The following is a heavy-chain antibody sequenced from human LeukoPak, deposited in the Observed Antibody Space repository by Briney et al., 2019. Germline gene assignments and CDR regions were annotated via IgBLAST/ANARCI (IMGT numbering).Heavy chain of an antibody. CDR2: IYSGGST. CDR1: GFTVSSNY. CDR3: ARDVGGYYGMDV. Sequence: GGSLRLSCAASGFTVSSNYMSWVRQAPGKGLEWVSVIYSGGSTYYADSVKGRFTISRDNSKNTLYLQMNSLRAEDTAVYYCARDVGGYYGMDVWGQGTTVTVSS. V-gene: IGHV3-66*01. J-gene: IGHJ6*02. D-gene: IGHD1-26*01.